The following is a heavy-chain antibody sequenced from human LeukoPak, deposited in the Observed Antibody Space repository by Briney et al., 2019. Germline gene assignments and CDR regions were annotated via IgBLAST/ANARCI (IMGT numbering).Heavy chain of an antibody. D-gene: IGHD6-13*01. J-gene: IGHJ4*02. Sequence: SETLSLTCSVSGASISTYYWSWIRQPPEKGLEWIGYIHYSGSTSYNPSLKSRVTMSVDTSNDQFSLKVSSVTAADTAVYYCARGGSSWYADYWGQGTLVTVSS. CDR1: GASISTYY. CDR2: IHYSGST. V-gene: IGHV4-59*01. CDR3: ARGGSSWYADY.